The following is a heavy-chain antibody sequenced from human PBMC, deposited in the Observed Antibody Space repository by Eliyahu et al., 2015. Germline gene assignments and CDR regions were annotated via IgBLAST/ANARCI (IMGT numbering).Heavy chain of an antibody. CDR3: ARSSSGWYHDAFDI. Sequence: QVQLQESGPGLVTPSEXLSLTCXVSGXSISSYYWSWIRQPXGKGLEWIGYIYYSGSTNYNPSLKSRVTISVDTSKNQFSLKLSSVTAADTAVYYCARSSSGWYHDAFDIWGQGTMVTVSS. D-gene: IGHD6-19*01. CDR2: IYYSGST. J-gene: IGHJ3*02. V-gene: IGHV4-59*08. CDR1: GXSISSYY.